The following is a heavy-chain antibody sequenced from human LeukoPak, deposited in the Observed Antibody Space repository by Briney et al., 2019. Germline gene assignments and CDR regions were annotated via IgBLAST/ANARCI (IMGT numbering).Heavy chain of an antibody. J-gene: IGHJ4*02. Sequence: SETLSLTCAVSGYSISSGYYWGWIRQPPGKGLEWIGSIYHSGSTYYNPSLKSRVTISVDTSKSQFSLKLSSVTAADTAVYYCARQDIVGATTFDYWGQGTLVTVSS. V-gene: IGHV4-38-2*01. CDR1: GYSISSGYY. D-gene: IGHD1-26*01. CDR3: ARQDIVGATTFDY. CDR2: IYHSGST.